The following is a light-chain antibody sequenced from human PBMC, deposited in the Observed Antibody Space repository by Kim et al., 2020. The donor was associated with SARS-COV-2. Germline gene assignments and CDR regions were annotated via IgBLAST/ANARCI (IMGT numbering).Light chain of an antibody. CDR3: QQYGNSPNT. J-gene: IGKJ2*01. CDR2: GAS. CDR1: QNVFSSS. Sequence: LCPGERATLSCRASQNVFSSSLAWYQEKPGQAPRLFIYGASSRAPGIPDRFSGSGSGTDFTLTISRLEPEDFAVYYCQQYGNSPNTFGQGTKLEI. V-gene: IGKV3-20*01.